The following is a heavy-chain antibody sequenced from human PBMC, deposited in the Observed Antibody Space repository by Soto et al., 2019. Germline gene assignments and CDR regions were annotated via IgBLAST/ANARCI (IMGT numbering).Heavy chain of an antibody. CDR1: GGSISSSSYY. CDR2: IYYSGST. D-gene: IGHD1-26*01. Sequence: SDTLSLTCTVSGGSISSSSYYWGWIRQPPGKGLEWIGSIYYSGSTYYNPSLKSRVTISVDTSKNQFSLKLSSVTAADTAVYYCARRGIILGVGATRSGGFDYWGQGTLVTVSS. V-gene: IGHV4-39*01. CDR3: ARRGIILGVGATRSGGFDY. J-gene: IGHJ4*02.